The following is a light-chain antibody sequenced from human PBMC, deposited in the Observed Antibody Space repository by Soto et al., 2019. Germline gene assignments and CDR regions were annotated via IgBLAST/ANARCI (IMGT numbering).Light chain of an antibody. CDR1: QAIRED. V-gene: IGKV1-6*01. CDR2: AAS. CDR3: LQDYTFPYT. J-gene: IGKJ2*01. Sequence: ALQMTQSPSSLSASVGDRVTITCRASQAIREDLSWYQQKPGKAPTVLISAASTLESGVPLRFSGSGSGIDFTLTISSLQPEDVATYYCLQDYTFPYTFGQGTKLEIK.